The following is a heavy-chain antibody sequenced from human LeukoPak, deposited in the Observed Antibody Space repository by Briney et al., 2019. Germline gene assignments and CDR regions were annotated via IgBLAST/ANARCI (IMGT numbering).Heavy chain of an antibody. V-gene: IGHV3-7*01. Sequence: PGGSLRLSCAASGFTFSSYSMNWVRQAPGKGLEWVASIKQDGSEKYYVDSVKGRFTISRDNAENSLYLQMNSLRADDTAFYYCARPLLYYYGSETYFWFDPWGQGTLVTVSS. CDR3: ARPLLYYYGSETYFWFDP. CDR1: GFTFSSYS. J-gene: IGHJ5*02. CDR2: IKQDGSEK. D-gene: IGHD3-10*01.